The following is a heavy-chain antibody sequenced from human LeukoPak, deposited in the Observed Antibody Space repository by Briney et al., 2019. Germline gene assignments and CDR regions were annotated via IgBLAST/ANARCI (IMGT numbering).Heavy chain of an antibody. CDR2: ICAYNGKT. Sequence: AAVNVSCKASGCTFTSYVISWVRQAPGQGLGWMGWICAYNGKTNYAQKLQGRVTMTTDTSTSTAYMELRSLRSDDTAVYYCTRDRIQLLSGDYWGQGTLVTVSS. V-gene: IGHV1-18*01. J-gene: IGHJ4*02. CDR1: GCTFTSYV. CDR3: TRDRIQLLSGDY. D-gene: IGHD5-18*01.